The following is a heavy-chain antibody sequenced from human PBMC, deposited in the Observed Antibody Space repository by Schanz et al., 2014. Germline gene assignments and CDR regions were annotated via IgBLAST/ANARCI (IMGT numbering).Heavy chain of an antibody. CDR2: MYINSGST. CDR1: GFTVNTNY. V-gene: IGHV3-53*01. D-gene: IGHD5-12*01. J-gene: IGHJ3*01. CDR3: ARDGGRDGYNFAFDV. Sequence: EVQLVESGGCLIQPGGSLRLSCAVSGFTVNTNYMSWVRQAPGKGLEWISSMYINSGSTQYADSVKGRFIISRDSSKNTLFLQMNSLRAEDTAVYFCARDGGRDGYNFAFDVWGQGTLVTVSS.